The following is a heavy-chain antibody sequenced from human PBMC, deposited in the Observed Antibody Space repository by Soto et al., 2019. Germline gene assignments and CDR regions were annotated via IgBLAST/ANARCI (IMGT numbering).Heavy chain of an antibody. CDR3: ARSASGIAAAGYYYYYGMDV. CDR2: IIPIFGTA. V-gene: IGHV1-69*13. CDR1: GGTFSSYA. J-gene: IGHJ6*02. D-gene: IGHD6-13*01. Sequence: SVKVSCKASGGTFSSYAISWVRQAPGQGLEWMGGIIPIFGTANYAQKFQGRVAITADESTSTAYMELSSLRSEDTAVYYCARSASGIAAAGYYYYYGMDVWGQGTTVTVSS.